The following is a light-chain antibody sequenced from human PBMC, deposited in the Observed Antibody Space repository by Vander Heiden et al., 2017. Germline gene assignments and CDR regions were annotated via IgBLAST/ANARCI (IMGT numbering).Light chain of an antibody. CDR2: GTS. V-gene: IGLV1-47*01. Sequence: QSILTQPPSASGTPGQRVTISCSGSSPNIGAGNVNWYQQLPGAAPKVRMYGTSQRPSGVADRFSGSKSGTSATLAISGLRSDDEADYYCASWDDSLSVVLFGGGTRLTVL. J-gene: IGLJ3*02. CDR1: SPNIGAGN. CDR3: ASWDDSLSVVL.